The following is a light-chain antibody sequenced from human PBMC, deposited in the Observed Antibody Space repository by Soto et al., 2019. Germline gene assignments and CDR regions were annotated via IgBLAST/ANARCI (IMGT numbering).Light chain of an antibody. CDR1: QSVGSN. V-gene: IGKV3-15*01. CDR3: QQYNNWPYT. J-gene: IGKJ2*01. Sequence: EIVLTQSPVTLSVSPGERAALSYRASQSVGSNFAWYQQRPGQAPRVLIYGTSTRATGVPARFSGSGSGTDFTLTISSLQSEDFAVYYCQQYNNWPYTFGQGTRLEIK. CDR2: GTS.